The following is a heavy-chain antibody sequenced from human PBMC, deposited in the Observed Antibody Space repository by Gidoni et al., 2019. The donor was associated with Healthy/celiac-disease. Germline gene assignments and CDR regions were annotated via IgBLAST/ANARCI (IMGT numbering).Heavy chain of an antibody. CDR1: GFTFSSYG. J-gene: IGHJ6*02. Sequence: QVQLVESGGGVVQPGRSLRLSCAASGFTFSSYGMHWVRQAPGKGLEWVAVIWYDGSNKYYADSVKGRFTISRDNSKNTLYLQMNSLRAEDTAVYYCARALIAAAGHYYYGMDVWGQGTTVTVSS. D-gene: IGHD6-13*01. CDR2: IWYDGSNK. V-gene: IGHV3-33*01. CDR3: ARALIAAAGHYYYGMDV.